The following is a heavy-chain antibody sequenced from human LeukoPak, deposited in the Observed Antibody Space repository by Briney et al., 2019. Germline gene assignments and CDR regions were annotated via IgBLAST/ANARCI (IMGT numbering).Heavy chain of an antibody. CDR1: GYRFTSYW. D-gene: IGHD2-2*01. CDR3: ARLSRSTSYRIVSFDY. CDR2: IYRGDSDT. J-gene: IGHJ4*02. V-gene: IGHV5-51*01. Sequence: GESLKISCKGSGYRFTSYWIGWVRQMSGKGLVWMGSIYRGDSDTRYSTSFQGQVNLSADKSISTAYLQWSSLKASDTAMYYCARLSRSTSYRIVSFDYWGQGTLVTVSS.